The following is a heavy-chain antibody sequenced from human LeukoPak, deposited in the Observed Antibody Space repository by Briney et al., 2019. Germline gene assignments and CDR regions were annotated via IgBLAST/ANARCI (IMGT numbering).Heavy chain of an antibody. CDR2: IYTSGST. Sequence: SETLSLTCIVSGGSISSGSYYWSWIRQPAGKGLEWIGRIYTSGSTNYNPSLKSRVTISVDTSKNQFSLKVTSVTAADTAVYYCARRAGEFDPWGQGTLVTVSS. D-gene: IGHD3-16*01. V-gene: IGHV4-61*02. J-gene: IGHJ5*02. CDR3: ARRAGEFDP. CDR1: GGSISSGSYY.